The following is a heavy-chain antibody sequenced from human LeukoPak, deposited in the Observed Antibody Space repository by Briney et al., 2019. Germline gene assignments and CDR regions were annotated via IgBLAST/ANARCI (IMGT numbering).Heavy chain of an antibody. Sequence: GGSLRLSCVASGFSFPTHAMGWVRQALGKGLEWVSHISGSGGSTKYSGSVKGRFTISRDNSKNTLYLQINSLGADDTAVYYCAKDQDPHSYGSGSYAPFDHWGQGTLVTVSS. CDR2: ISGSGGST. CDR1: GFSFPTHA. J-gene: IGHJ4*02. V-gene: IGHV3-23*01. CDR3: AKDQDPHSYGSGSYAPFDH. D-gene: IGHD3-10*01.